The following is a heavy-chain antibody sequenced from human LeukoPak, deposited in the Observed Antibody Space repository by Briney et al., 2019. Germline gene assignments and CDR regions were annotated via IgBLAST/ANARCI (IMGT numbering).Heavy chain of an antibody. D-gene: IGHD3-22*01. CDR1: GYIFTSYW. Sequence: GESLKISCKGSGYIFTSYWIGWVRQLPGKGLEWMGIIYPGDSDTRYSPSFEGQVTISADKSISTAYLQWSSLKASDTAMYYCARHLYAYDSSGYYSAVGYWGQGTLVTVSS. CDR3: ARHLYAYDSSGYYSAVGY. CDR2: IYPGDSDT. V-gene: IGHV5-51*01. J-gene: IGHJ4*02.